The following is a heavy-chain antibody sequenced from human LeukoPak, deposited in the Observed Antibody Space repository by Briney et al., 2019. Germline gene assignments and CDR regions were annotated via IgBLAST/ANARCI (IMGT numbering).Heavy chain of an antibody. CDR2: INHSGST. CDR3: ARPAGRPYYYDSSGYYYFDY. D-gene: IGHD3-22*01. CDR1: GGSISSYY. Sequence: PSETLSLTCTVSGGSISSYYWSWIRQPPGKGLEWIGEINHSGSTNYNPPLKSRVNISVDTSKNQFSLKLSSVTAADTAVYYCARPAGRPYYYDSSGYYYFDYWGQGTLVTVSS. V-gene: IGHV4-34*01. J-gene: IGHJ4*02.